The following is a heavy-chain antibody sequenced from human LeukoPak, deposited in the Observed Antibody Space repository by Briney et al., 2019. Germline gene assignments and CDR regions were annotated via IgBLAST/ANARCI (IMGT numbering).Heavy chain of an antibody. CDR3: ARAGFYSTGNWFDP. CDR1: GFTFRSYW. CDR2: MNSDGSTT. Sequence: GGSLRLSCAASGFTFRSYWMHWVRQAPGKGLVWVSRMNSDGSTTTYADSVKGRFTISRDNAKNTLYLQMNSLRAEDTAVYYCARAGFYSTGNWFDPWGRGTLVTVSS. D-gene: IGHD6-19*01. V-gene: IGHV3-74*01. J-gene: IGHJ5*02.